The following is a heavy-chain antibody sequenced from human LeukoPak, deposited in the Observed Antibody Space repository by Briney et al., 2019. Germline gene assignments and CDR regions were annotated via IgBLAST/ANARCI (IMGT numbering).Heavy chain of an antibody. V-gene: IGHV3-11*01. CDR1: GFTFSGYY. J-gene: IGHJ4*02. CDR3: ARDRGAVAGQYSDY. Sequence: PGGSLRLSCAASGFTFSGYYMSWIRQAPGKGPEWISYISSSGDRQYYADSVKGRFSISRDNAKNSLFLQMDSLRAEDTAVYYCARDRGAVAGQYSDYWGQGTLVTVSS. D-gene: IGHD6-19*01. CDR2: ISSSGDRQ.